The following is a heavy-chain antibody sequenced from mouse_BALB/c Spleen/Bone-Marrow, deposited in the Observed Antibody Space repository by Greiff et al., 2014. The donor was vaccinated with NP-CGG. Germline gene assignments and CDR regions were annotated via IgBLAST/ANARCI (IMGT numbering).Heavy chain of an antibody. J-gene: IGHJ2*01. CDR3: ARYRLGTYFDY. CDR1: GFNIKDTY. CDR2: IDPANGNT. V-gene: IGHV14-3*02. D-gene: IGHD2-14*01. Sequence: DVKLQESGAELVKPGASVKLSCTASGFNIKDTYMHWVKQRPEQGLEWIGRIDPANGNTKYDPKFQGKATITADTSSNTAYLQPSILTSEDTAVYYCARYRLGTYFDYWGQGTTLTVSS.